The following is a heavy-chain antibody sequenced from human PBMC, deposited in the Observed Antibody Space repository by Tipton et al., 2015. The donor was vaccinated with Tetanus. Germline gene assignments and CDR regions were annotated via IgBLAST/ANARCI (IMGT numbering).Heavy chain of an antibody. Sequence: QSGPEVKKPGASVKVSCKASGYTFTSYGISWVRQAPGQGLEWMGWISAYNGNTNYAQKLQGRVTMTTDTSTSTAYMELRSLRSDDTAVYYCAGDIRQWLPHDMDVWGQGTTVTVSS. D-gene: IGHD6-19*01. CDR2: ISAYNGNT. J-gene: IGHJ6*02. CDR3: AGDIRQWLPHDMDV. CDR1: GYTFTSYG. V-gene: IGHV1-18*01.